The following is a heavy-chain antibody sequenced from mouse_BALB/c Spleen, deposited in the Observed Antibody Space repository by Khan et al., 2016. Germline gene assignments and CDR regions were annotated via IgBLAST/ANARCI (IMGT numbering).Heavy chain of an antibody. CDR3: ARTYGNYGYFDV. Sequence: EVELVESGGGLVKPGGSLKLSCAASGFTFSDYYMYWVRQTPEKRLEWVATISDGGAYTYYPDSVTGRFTISRDNAKKHLYLQMSRLKSEDTARYYCARTYGNYGYFDVWGAGTTVTVSS. CDR2: ISDGGAYT. J-gene: IGHJ1*01. CDR1: GFTFSDYY. D-gene: IGHD1-1*02. V-gene: IGHV5-4*02.